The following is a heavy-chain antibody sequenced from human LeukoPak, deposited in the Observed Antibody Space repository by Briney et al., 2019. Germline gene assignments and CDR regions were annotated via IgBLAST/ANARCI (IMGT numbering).Heavy chain of an antibody. CDR1: GFPFSSYA. CDR3: ARCVTTDPMTAFDI. J-gene: IGHJ3*02. CDR2: INWNGGST. V-gene: IGHV3-20*01. D-gene: IGHD4-17*01. Sequence: GGSLRLSCAASGFPFSSYAMSWVRQAPGKGLEWVSGINWNGGSTGYADSVKGRFTISRDNAKNTLYLQMSSLRAEDTALYHCARCVTTDPMTAFDIWGQGTMVTVSS.